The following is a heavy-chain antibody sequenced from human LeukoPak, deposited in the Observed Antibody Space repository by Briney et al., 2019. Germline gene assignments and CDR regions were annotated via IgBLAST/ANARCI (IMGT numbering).Heavy chain of an antibody. Sequence: GGSLRLSCAASGFTFSSYGMHWVRQAPGKGLEWVAVISYDGSNKYYADSVKGRFTISRDNSKNTLYLQMNSLRAEDTAVYYCAVGSTSVYTYGYLDYWGQGTLVTVSS. CDR1: GFTFSSYG. V-gene: IGHV3-30*03. J-gene: IGHJ4*02. CDR3: AVGSTSVYTYGYLDY. D-gene: IGHD5-18*01. CDR2: ISYDGSNK.